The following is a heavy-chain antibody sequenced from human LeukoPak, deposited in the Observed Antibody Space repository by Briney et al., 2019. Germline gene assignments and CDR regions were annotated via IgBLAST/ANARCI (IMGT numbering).Heavy chain of an antibody. CDR1: GYSFTSYW. Sequence: GESLKISCKGSGYSFTSYWIGWVRQLPGKGLEWMGIIFPADSDTRYSPSFQGQVTISADKSISTAYLQWSSLKASDTAMYYCARRHRRSSGWYGQIDYWGQGTLVTVSS. CDR3: ARRHRRSSGWYGQIDY. CDR2: IFPADSDT. D-gene: IGHD6-19*01. V-gene: IGHV5-51*01. J-gene: IGHJ4*02.